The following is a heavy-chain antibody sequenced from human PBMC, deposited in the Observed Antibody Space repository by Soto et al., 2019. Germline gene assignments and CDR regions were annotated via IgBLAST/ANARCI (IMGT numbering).Heavy chain of an antibody. CDR2: IYYSGTT. Sequence: TLSLTCTVSGASIKTGGYYWTWIRQHPVKGLEWIGYIYYSGTTYYTPSLESRVTMSVVLSTNQFSLRLTSVTAADTAVYYCAKDLRSSSQAVRFDYWGQGTLVTVSS. V-gene: IGHV4-31*03. D-gene: IGHD6-6*01. J-gene: IGHJ4*02. CDR3: AKDLRSSSQAVRFDY. CDR1: GASIKTGGYY.